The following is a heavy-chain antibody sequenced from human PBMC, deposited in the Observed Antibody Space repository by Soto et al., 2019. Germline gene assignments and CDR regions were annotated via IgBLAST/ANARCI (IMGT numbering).Heavy chain of an antibody. CDR1: GGSFSGYY. D-gene: IGHD6-13*01. Sequence: SETLSLTCAVYGGSFSGYYWSWIRQPPGKGLEWIGEINHSGSTNSNPSLKSRVTISVDTSKNQFSLKLSSVTAADTAVYYCARGISIAAAGNYYYYYGMDVWGQGTTVTVSS. CDR2: INHSGST. V-gene: IGHV4-34*01. J-gene: IGHJ6*02. CDR3: ARGISIAAAGNYYYYYGMDV.